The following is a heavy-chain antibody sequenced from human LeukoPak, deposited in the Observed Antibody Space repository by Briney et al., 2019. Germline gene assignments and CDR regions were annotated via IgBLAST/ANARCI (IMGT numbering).Heavy chain of an antibody. CDR2: ISGSGGST. J-gene: IGHJ3*02. CDR1: GFTVSSDY. CDR3: AKPLIASRQDAFDI. D-gene: IGHD2-8*01. Sequence: GGSLRLSCAASGFTVSSDYMTWVRQAPGKGLEWVSLISGSGGSTYYADSVKGRFTISRDNSKNTLYLQMNSLRAEDTALYYCAKPLIASRQDAFDIWGQGTMVTVSS. V-gene: IGHV3-23*01.